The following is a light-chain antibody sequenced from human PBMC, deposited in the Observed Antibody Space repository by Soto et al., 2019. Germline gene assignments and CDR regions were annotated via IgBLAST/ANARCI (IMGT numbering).Light chain of an antibody. CDR2: GAS. CDR3: QQYGSSPQIT. CDR1: QSVSSY. V-gene: IGKV3-20*01. J-gene: IGKJ5*01. Sequence: EIEMTQSPATLSVSPGEIATPSCRASQSVSSYLAWYQQKPGQAPRLLIYGASSRATGIPDRFSGSGSGTDFTLTISRLEPEDFAVYYCQQYGSSPQITFGQGTRLEIK.